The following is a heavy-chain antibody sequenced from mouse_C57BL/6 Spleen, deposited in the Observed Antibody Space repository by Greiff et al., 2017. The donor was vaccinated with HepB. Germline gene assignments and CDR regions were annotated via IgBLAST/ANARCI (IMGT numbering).Heavy chain of an antibody. D-gene: IGHD1-1*01. J-gene: IGHJ3*01. V-gene: IGHV5-9*01. CDR1: GFTFSSYT. Sequence: EVMLVESGGGLVKPGGSLKLSCAASGFTFSSYTMSWVRQTPEKRLEWVATISGGGGNTYYPDSVKGRFTISRDNAKNTLYLQMSSLRSEDTALYYCARQDYYGSSYWFAYWGQGTLVTVSA. CDR3: ARQDYYGSSYWFAY. CDR2: ISGGGGNT.